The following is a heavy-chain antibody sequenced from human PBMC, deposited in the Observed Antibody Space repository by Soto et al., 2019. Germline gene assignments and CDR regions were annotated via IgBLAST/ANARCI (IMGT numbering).Heavy chain of an antibody. Sequence: SETLSISYSVSSGSIPRENSYWEWIRQPLGEALEWIASIYYSGTTYYNPSLKSRVAISVDTSKNQFSLNLSSVTAADTAVYYCVRRDDILTGYSRYSWFDPWGQGTLVTVSS. J-gene: IGHJ5*02. CDR2: IYYSGTT. V-gene: IGHV4-39*01. D-gene: IGHD3-9*01. CDR3: VRRDDILTGYSRYSWFDP. CDR1: SGSIPRENSY.